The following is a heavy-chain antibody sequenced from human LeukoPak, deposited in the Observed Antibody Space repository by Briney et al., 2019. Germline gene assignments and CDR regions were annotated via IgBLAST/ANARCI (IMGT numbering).Heavy chain of an antibody. V-gene: IGHV4-38-2*02. CDR1: GYSISSGYY. D-gene: IGHD3-22*01. Sequence: PSEAVSLTCTGSGYSISSGYYWGWIRQPPGKGLELSGSIYHSGSTYYNPSLKSRVTISVDTSKNQFSLKLSSVTAADTAVYYCARDQARDYYDSRAIDYWGQGTLVTVSS. J-gene: IGHJ4*02. CDR2: IYHSGST. CDR3: ARDQARDYYDSRAIDY.